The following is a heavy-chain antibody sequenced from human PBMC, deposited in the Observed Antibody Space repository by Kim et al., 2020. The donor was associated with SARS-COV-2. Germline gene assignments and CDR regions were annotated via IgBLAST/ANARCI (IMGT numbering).Heavy chain of an antibody. V-gene: IGHV3-7*05. CDR1: GFTFSSYW. CDR2: IKQDGSEK. Sequence: GGSLRLSCAASGFTFSSYWMSWVRQAPGKGLEWVANIKQDGSEKYYVDSVKGRFTISRDNAKNSLYLQMNSLRAEDTAVYYCARDIPHPGIVVVTATPLDYWGQGTLVTVSS. J-gene: IGHJ4*02. D-gene: IGHD2-21*02. CDR3: ARDIPHPGIVVVTATPLDY.